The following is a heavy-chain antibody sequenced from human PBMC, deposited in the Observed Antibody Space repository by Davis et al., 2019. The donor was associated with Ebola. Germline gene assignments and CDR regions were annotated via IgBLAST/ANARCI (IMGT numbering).Heavy chain of an antibody. CDR3: ARYGVPPASRWFDP. CDR1: GYSFTNYW. D-gene: IGHD4-17*01. Sequence: GESLKISCKGSGYSFTNYWIGWVRQMPGKGLEWMGIIYPDDSDTRYSPSFRGQVTISADKSISTAYLQWSSLKASDTAMYYCARYGVPPASRWFDPWGQGTLVTVSS. J-gene: IGHJ5*02. CDR2: IYPDDSDT. V-gene: IGHV5-51*01.